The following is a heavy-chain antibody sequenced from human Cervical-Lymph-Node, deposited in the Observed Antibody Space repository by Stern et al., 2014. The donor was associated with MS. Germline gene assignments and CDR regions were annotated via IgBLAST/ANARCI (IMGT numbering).Heavy chain of an antibody. CDR1: GYTFSNYD. V-gene: IGHV1-8*02. CDR3: ARAIRYQLLSEY. D-gene: IGHD1-7*01. Sequence: VQLVESGAEVKSPGASVKVSCRASGYTFSNYDITWVRQAPGQGPEWMGWMNPNSGNTGYARQFRGRVTMTSDSSTTTAYMELSGLRSEDTAVYYCARAIRYQLLSEYWGQGTLVTVSS. J-gene: IGHJ4*02. CDR2: MNPNSGNT.